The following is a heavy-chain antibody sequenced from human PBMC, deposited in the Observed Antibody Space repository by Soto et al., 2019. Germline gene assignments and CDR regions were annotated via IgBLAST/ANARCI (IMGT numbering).Heavy chain of an antibody. CDR1: GFTFTDYW. CDR3: ARTYSPFDY. D-gene: IGHD2-15*01. V-gene: IGHV3-7*05. CDR2: IKHDGSES. Sequence: PGGSLRLSCAASGFTFTDYWMSWLPRAPGKGVEWVANIKHDGSESYSVDSVKGRFTIYRDNTKNSLYLQMNSLRAEDTAVYYCARTYSPFDYWGQGALVTVSS. J-gene: IGHJ4*02.